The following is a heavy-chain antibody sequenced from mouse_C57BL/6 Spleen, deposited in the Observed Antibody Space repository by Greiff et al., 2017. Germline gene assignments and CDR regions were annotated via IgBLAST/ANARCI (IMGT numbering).Heavy chain of an antibody. CDR2: INPNYGTT. CDR1: GYSFTDYN. CDR3: AITTVVEYYAMDY. Sequence: VEPGASVKISCKASGYSFTDYNMNWVKQSNGKSLEWIGVINPNYGTTSYNQKFKGKATLTVDQSSSTAYMQLNSLTSEDSAVYYCAITTVVEYYAMDYWGQGTSVTVSS. J-gene: IGHJ4*01. V-gene: IGHV1-39*01. D-gene: IGHD1-1*01.